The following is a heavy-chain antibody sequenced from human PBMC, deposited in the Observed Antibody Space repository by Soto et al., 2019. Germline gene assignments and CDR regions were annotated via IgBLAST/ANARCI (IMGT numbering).Heavy chain of an antibody. D-gene: IGHD3-10*01. J-gene: IGHJ4*02. CDR2: ISSAGTYE. CDR3: ARDLSVSSGSYYYLDN. V-gene: IGHV3-30-3*01. CDR1: GVTFSSFG. Sequence: QVQLVESGGGVVQPGTSLRLACAASGVTFSSFGMHWVRQAPGKGLEWVAAISSAGTYEYHADAVKGRFITSRDNYANTLYLQMCTLGAEYPAVYYCARDLSVSSGSYYYLDNWGQGILVTVSS.